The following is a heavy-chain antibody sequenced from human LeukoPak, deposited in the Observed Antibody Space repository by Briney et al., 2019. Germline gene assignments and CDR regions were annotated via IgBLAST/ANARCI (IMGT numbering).Heavy chain of an antibody. Sequence: GGSLRLSCAASGFTFHSHSMNWVRQAPGKGLEWVSSISMTSSYIYYADSEKGRFTISRDNAKNSLYLHMNSLRAEDTAVYYCARVAGYSGYEPGYFEDWGQGTLVTVSS. CDR3: ARVAGYSGYEPGYFED. D-gene: IGHD5-12*01. J-gene: IGHJ4*02. CDR2: ISMTSSYI. V-gene: IGHV3-21*01. CDR1: GFTFHSHS.